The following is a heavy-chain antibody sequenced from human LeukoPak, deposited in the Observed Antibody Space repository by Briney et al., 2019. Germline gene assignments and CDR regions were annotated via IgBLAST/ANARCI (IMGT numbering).Heavy chain of an antibody. CDR2: IYYSGST. D-gene: IGHD5-12*01. CDR3: ARPISKWIRTAFDI. CDR1: GGSISSYY. Sequence: SETLSLTCTVSGGSISSYYWSWIRQPPGKGLEWIGYIYYSGSTNYNPSLKSRVTISVDTSKNQFSLKLSSVTAADTAVYYCARPISKWIRTAFDIWGQGTMVTVSS. V-gene: IGHV4-59*08. J-gene: IGHJ3*02.